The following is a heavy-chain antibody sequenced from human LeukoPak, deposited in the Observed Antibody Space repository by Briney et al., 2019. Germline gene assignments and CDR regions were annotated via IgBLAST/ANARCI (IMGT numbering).Heavy chain of an antibody. D-gene: IGHD6-19*01. CDR2: IWYDGSKT. Sequence: GASVKVSCKVSGYTLTELSMHWVRQAPGKGLEWVAIIWYDGSKTYYADSVKGRFTISRDNSKNTLYLQMNSLRAEDSAVYYCARDHLTEYSSGSFDYWGQGTLVTVSS. CDR1: GYTLTELS. J-gene: IGHJ4*02. CDR3: ARDHLTEYSSGSFDY. V-gene: IGHV3-33*01.